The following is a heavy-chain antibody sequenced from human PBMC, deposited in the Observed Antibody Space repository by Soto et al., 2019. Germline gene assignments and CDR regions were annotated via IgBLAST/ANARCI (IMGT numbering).Heavy chain of an antibody. CDR2: IDGRGDIT. CDR3: EEKGDILPVRSWSDP. CDR1: GFTFSTYA. V-gene: IGHV3-23*01. D-gene: IGHD1-26*01. Sequence: GGSLRLSCAVSGFTFSTYAMSWVRQAPGKGLEWVTTIDGRGDITSYTDSVKGQFTISRDYSKNTLYLQMNSLRAEDTAVYYCEEKGDILPVRSWSDPWGKGTLVTVSS. J-gene: IGHJ5*02.